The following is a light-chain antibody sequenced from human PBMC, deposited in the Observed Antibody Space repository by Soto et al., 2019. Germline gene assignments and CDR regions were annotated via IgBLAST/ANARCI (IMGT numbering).Light chain of an antibody. CDR2: EVS. Sequence: QSALTQPPSTSGSPGQSVTISCTGTSSDVGGYNFVSWYQQHPGKAPKLIIYEVSRRPSGVPDRFSGSKSGNTASLTVSGLQAEDEADYDCSSYAGSNTLAFVGGTKVTVL. CDR1: SSDVGGYNF. J-gene: IGLJ2*01. V-gene: IGLV2-8*01. CDR3: SSYAGSNTLA.